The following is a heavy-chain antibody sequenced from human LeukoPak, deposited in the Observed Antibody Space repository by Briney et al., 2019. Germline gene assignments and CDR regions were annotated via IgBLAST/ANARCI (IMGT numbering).Heavy chain of an antibody. J-gene: IGHJ4*02. Sequence: SSETLSLTCTVSGGSISSYYWSWIRQPPGKGLEWIGYIYYSGSTNYNPSLKSRLTISVDTSKNQFSLNLSSVTSADTAVYYCARGYGRDGYKTLDYWGQGTLVTVSS. CDR3: ARGYGRDGYKTLDY. D-gene: IGHD5-24*01. CDR1: GGSISSYY. V-gene: IGHV4-59*01. CDR2: IYYSGST.